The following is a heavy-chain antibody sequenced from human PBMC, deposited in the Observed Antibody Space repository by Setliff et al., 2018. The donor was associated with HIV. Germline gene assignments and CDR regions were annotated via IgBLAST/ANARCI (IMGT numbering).Heavy chain of an antibody. CDR2: IDHSGGT. CDR1: GGSFSGYN. J-gene: IGHJ4*02. Sequence: SETLSLTCAVYGGSFSGYNWNWIRQSPGKGLEWIGKIDHSGGTDYNPSLLSRVTISKDTSKNQFSLILSSVTAADTAVYFCVRGRRDFSSSFSPNFDYWGQGTLVTVPS. CDR3: VRGRRDFSSSFSPNFDY. V-gene: IGHV4-34*01. D-gene: IGHD6-6*01.